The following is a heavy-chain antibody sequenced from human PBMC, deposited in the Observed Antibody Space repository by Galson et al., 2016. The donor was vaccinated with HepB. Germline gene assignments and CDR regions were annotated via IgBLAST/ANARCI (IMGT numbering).Heavy chain of an antibody. V-gene: IGHV3-9*03. CDR3: AKGDCSTSSCLSLHY. J-gene: IGHJ4*02. Sequence: SLRLSCAASGFTFKDYTMHWVRQAPGQGLEWVSSISWHSRSIGYADSVKGRFTISRDNAKNSVYLELNSLRSEDMALYYCAKGDCSTSSCLSLHYWGQGTLVTVSS. CDR2: ISWHSRSI. CDR1: GFTFKDYT. D-gene: IGHD2-2*01.